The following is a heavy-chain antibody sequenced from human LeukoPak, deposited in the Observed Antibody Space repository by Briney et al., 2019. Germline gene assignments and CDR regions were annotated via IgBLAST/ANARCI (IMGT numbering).Heavy chain of an antibody. Sequence: SETLSLTCTVSGGSISSGDYYWSWIRQPPGKGLEWIGYIYYSGSTYYNPSLKSRVTISVDTSKNQFSLKLSSVTAADTAVYYCARRGDSSGWHTAFDIWGQGTMVTVSS. J-gene: IGHJ3*02. V-gene: IGHV4-30-4*01. D-gene: IGHD6-19*01. CDR2: IYYSGST. CDR1: GGSISSGDYY. CDR3: ARRGDSSGWHTAFDI.